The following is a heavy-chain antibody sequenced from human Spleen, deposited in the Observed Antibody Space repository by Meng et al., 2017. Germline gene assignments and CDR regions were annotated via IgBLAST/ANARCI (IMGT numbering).Heavy chain of an antibody. CDR2: IGYSGTI. V-gene: IGHV4-39*01. D-gene: IGHD3-22*01. CDR1: GGSISSPSYY. CDR3: ARRVHDGSGHHYFDY. J-gene: IGHJ4*02. Sequence: QLQLQESGSGLVKPSQTLSLTCPVSGGSISSPSYYWDWIRQSPAKGLEWIGTIGYSGTIVYNPSLSSRITMTLDTSKNQFSLKLSSVTAPDTAVYYCARRVHDGSGHHYFDYWGQGTLVTVSS.